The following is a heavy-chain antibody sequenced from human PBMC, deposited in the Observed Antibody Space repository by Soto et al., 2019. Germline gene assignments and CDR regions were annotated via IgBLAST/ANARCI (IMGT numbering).Heavy chain of an antibody. CDR3: ARDRRRYYYDSSGYLDY. CDR1: GYTFTGYY. J-gene: IGHJ4*02. V-gene: IGHV1-2*02. D-gene: IGHD3-22*01. CDR2: INPNSGGT. Sequence: ASVKVSCKASGYTFTGYYTHWVRQAPGQGLEWMGWINPNSGGTNYAQKFQGRVTMTRDTSISTAYMELSRLRSDDTAVYYCARDRRRYYYDSSGYLDYWGQGTLVTVSS.